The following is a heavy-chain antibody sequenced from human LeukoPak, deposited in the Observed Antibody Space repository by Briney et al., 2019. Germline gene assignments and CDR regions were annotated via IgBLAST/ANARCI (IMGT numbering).Heavy chain of an antibody. J-gene: IGHJ4*02. Sequence: SETLSLTCTVSGASISSGTYHWAWVRQPPGKGLEWIGNIYYSGSTYYSPSLKSRVIISVDTSKNQFSLKLSSVTAADTAMYYCAREDHILTGYSSWYFDCWGQGTLVTVSS. V-gene: IGHV4-39*07. D-gene: IGHD3-9*01. CDR2: IYYSGST. CDR1: GASISSGTYH. CDR3: AREDHILTGYSSWYFDC.